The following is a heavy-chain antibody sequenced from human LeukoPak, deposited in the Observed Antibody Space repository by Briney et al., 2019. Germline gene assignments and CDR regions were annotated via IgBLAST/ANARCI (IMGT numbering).Heavy chain of an antibody. D-gene: IGHD3-10*01. V-gene: IGHV4-34*01. CDR2: INHSGST. J-gene: IGHJ5*02. CDR3: AREPDYYYGSGSYYNGIYNWFDP. Sequence: SETLSLTCAVYGGSFSGYYWSWIRQPPGKGLEWIGEINHSGSTNYNPSLKSRVTISVDTSKNQFSLKLSSVTAADTAVYYCAREPDYYYGSGSYYNGIYNWFDPWGQGTLVTVSS. CDR1: GGSFSGYY.